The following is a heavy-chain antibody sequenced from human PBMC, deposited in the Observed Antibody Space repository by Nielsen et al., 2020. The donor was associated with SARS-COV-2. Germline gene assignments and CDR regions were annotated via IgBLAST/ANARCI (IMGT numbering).Heavy chain of an antibody. Sequence: ASVKVSCKDSRYTFTTDGIHWVRQAPGQRLEWMGWINPGNGNTKYSQKFQGRVTITRERSANTAYMELSSLRSEDTAVYYCAKDSYLVRRVVTDLWYWGQGTLVTVSS. J-gene: IGHJ4*02. V-gene: IGHV1-3*01. CDR3: AKDSYLVRRVVTDLWY. CDR1: RYTFTTDG. CDR2: INPGNGNT. D-gene: IGHD3-10*01.